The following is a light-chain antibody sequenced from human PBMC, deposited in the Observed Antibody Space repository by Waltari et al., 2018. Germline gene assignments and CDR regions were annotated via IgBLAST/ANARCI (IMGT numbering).Light chain of an antibody. CDR1: SPNIGSKS. Sequence: QSVLTQPPSASGTPGQRVTISCSGSSPNIGSKSVYWYQHLPGAAPKLLIYNNYQRPAGVPDRFSASKSGTSASLAISGLQSEDEADYYCATWDDSLNAWVFGGGTRLTVL. CDR3: ATWDDSLNAWV. CDR2: NNY. J-gene: IGLJ3*02. V-gene: IGLV1-44*01.